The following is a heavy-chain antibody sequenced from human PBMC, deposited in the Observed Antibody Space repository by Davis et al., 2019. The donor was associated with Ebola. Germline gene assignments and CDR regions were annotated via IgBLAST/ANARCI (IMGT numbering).Heavy chain of an antibody. CDR3: AKGPTRSGYY. CDR1: GFTFSNAW. V-gene: IGHV3-23*01. J-gene: IGHJ4*02. CDR2: LRGTGTA. D-gene: IGHD6-19*01. Sequence: PGGSLRLSCAASGFTFSNAWMNWVRQAPGKGLEWVSDLRGTGTAYYADSVKGRFTISRDNSQNTLYLQMTGLRAEDTAIYYCAKGPTRSGYYWGQGTLVTVSS.